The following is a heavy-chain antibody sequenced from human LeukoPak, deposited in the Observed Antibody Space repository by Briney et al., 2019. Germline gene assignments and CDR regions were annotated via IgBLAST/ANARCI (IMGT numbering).Heavy chain of an antibody. V-gene: IGHV1-8*01. J-gene: IGHJ4*02. D-gene: IGHD4-17*01. Sequence: GASVKVSCKASGYTFTSYDINWVRQATGQGLEWMGWMNPNSGNTGYAQKFQGRVTMTRNTSISTAYMELSSLRSEDTAVYYCARDLTTVTMYYFDYWGQGTLVTVSS. CDR1: GYTFTSYD. CDR3: ARDLTTVTMYYFDY. CDR2: MNPNSGNT.